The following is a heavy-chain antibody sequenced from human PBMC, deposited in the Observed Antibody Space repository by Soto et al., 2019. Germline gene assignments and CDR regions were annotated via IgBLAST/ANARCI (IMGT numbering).Heavy chain of an antibody. Sequence: SVKVSCKASGGTFSSYAISWVRQAPGQGLEWMGGIIPIFGTANYAQKFQGRVTITADESTSTAYMELSSLRSEDTAVYYCARGPGTYSSGYYNDAFDIWGQGTMVTVSS. CDR3: ARGPGTYSSGYYNDAFDI. CDR1: GGTFSSYA. D-gene: IGHD3-22*01. V-gene: IGHV1-69*13. CDR2: IIPIFGTA. J-gene: IGHJ3*02.